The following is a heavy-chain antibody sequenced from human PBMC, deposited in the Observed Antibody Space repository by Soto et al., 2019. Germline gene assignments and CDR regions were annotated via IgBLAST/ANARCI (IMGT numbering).Heavy chain of an antibody. J-gene: IGHJ6*02. D-gene: IGHD3-3*01. CDR2: NCWNSCSI. V-gene: IGHV3-9*01. Sequence: GGSLRLSCAASGFTFDDYAMHWVRQAPGKGLEWVSGNCWNSCSIGYADSVKCRFSISRDNAKYSLYLQMNSLRAEDTALYYCAKDLLCYYDFWSGTHYPYYYGMDVWGQGTTVTVSS. CDR3: AKDLLCYYDFWSGTHYPYYYGMDV. CDR1: GFTFDDYA.